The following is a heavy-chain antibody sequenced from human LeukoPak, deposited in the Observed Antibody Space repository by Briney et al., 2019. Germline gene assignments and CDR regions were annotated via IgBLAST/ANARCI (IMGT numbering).Heavy chain of an antibody. Sequence: GGSLRLSCAASGFIFSIYGMHWVRQAPGKGLEWVAVISYDGSNKYYADSVKGRFTISRDNSKNTLYLQMNSLRGEDTAVYYCAKDLGVRGGLPHYFDTGGQGPLVTVSP. CDR3: AKDLGVRGGLPHYFDT. J-gene: IGHJ4*02. D-gene: IGHD3-9*01. CDR1: GFIFSIYG. CDR2: ISYDGSNK. V-gene: IGHV3-30*18.